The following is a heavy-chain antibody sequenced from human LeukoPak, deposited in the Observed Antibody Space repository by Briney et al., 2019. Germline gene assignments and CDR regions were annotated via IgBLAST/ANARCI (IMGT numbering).Heavy chain of an antibody. D-gene: IGHD2-2*02. J-gene: IGHJ4*02. CDR2: IKSKTDGGTT. V-gene: IGHV3-15*01. Sequence: GGSLRLSCAGSGFIFSSYSMNWVRQAPGKGLEWVGRIKSKTDGGTTDYAAPVKGRFTISRDDSKNTLYLQMNSLKTEDTAVYYCTTQSEYQLLYSLSFDYWGQGTLVTVSS. CDR1: GFIFSSYS. CDR3: TTQSEYQLLYSLSFDY.